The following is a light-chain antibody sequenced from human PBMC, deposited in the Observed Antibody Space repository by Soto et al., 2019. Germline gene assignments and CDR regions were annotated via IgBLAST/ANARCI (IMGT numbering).Light chain of an antibody. CDR3: QQYNNWPPIT. Sequence: EIVITHTRSTRSVSPEERAILSCSASQSVSSNLAWYQQKPGQAPRLLIYGASTRATGIPARFSGSGSGTEFTLTISSLQSEDFAVYYCQQYNNWPPITLGQGTRLEIK. V-gene: IGKV3-15*01. CDR1: QSVSSN. CDR2: GAS. J-gene: IGKJ5*01.